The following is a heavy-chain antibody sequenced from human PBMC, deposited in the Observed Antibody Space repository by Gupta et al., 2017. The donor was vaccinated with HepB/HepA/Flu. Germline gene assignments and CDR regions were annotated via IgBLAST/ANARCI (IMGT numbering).Heavy chain of an antibody. D-gene: IGHD6-19*01. CDR3: AKDRGGAVAGNWFDP. CDR1: GLTLSNYA. Sequence: EVQLLESGGGLVQPGGSLRLSCAVSGLTLSNYAMRWVCQAPGKGLGWVSAISISGVNTYYADSVKGRFHISRDTSENTLYLQMNSLRAEDTAVYYCAKDRGGAVAGNWFDPWGQGTLVTVSS. V-gene: IGHV3-23*01. J-gene: IGHJ5*02. CDR2: ISISGVNT.